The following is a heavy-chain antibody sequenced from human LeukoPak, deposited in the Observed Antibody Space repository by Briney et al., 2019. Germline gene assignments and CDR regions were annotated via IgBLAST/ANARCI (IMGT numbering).Heavy chain of an antibody. D-gene: IGHD3-3*01. V-gene: IGHV3-74*01. CDR3: VRERNNFWSGHHSIFDS. CDR2: INNDGSST. Sequence: HSGGSLRLSCAASGFIFSDHWMHWVRQAPGKGLVWLSRINNDGSSTIYADSVKGRFTFSRDNAENTLFLEMSSLRVEDTAVYYCVRERNNFWSGHHSIFDSWGQGTLVTVSS. CDR1: GFIFSDHW. J-gene: IGHJ4*02.